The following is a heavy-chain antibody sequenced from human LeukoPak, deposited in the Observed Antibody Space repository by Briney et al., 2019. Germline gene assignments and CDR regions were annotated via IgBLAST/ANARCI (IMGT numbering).Heavy chain of an antibody. J-gene: IGHJ5*02. CDR1: GGTFSSYA. CDR3: ARLWTGYSSGWYAASRLRFDP. D-gene: IGHD6-19*01. CDR2: IIPIFGTA. Sequence: SVKVSCKASGGTFSSYAISWVRQAPGQGLEWMGGIIPIFGTANYAQKFQGRVTITADESTSTAYMELSSLRSEDTAVYYCARLWTGYSSGWYAASRLRFDPWGQGTLVTVSS. V-gene: IGHV1-69*13.